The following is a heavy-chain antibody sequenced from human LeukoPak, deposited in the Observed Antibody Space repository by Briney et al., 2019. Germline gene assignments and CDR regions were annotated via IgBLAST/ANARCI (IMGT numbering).Heavy chain of an antibody. CDR3: AALGVIAPYDAFDI. J-gene: IGHJ3*02. D-gene: IGHD2-21*01. V-gene: IGHV4-4*07. CDR1: GGSISSYY. Sequence: PETLSLTCTVSGGSISSYYWSWIRQPAGEELEWIGRIYTSGSTNSNPSLKSRVTISVDTSKNQFSLKLRSVTAADTAVYYCAALGVIAPYDAFDIWGQGTMVTVSS. CDR2: IYTSGST.